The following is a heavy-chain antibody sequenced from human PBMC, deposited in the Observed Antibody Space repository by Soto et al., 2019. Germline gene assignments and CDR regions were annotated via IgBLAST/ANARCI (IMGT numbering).Heavy chain of an antibody. Sequence: GWSLRLSCAASGFTFSSYWMHWVRQAPGKGLVWVSRINSDGSSTSYADSVKGRFTISRDNAKNTLYLQMNSLRAEDTAVYYCAHIGHDYIHSAFDIWGQGTMVTVSS. D-gene: IGHD3-16*01. CDR3: AHIGHDYIHSAFDI. CDR2: INSDGSST. J-gene: IGHJ3*02. V-gene: IGHV3-74*01. CDR1: GFTFSSYW.